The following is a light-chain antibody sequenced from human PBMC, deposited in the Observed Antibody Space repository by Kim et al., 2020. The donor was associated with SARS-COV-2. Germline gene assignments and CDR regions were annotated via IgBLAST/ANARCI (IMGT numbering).Light chain of an antibody. CDR3: NSRDNNDNVL. CDR2: GKN. V-gene: IGLV3-19*01. Sequence: SSELTQDPAVSVALGQTVRITCQGDSLRSYYTTWYQQKPGQAPIVVVYGKNNRPSGIPDRFSGSSSGNTASLTITGTQAGDEADYYCNSRDNNDNVLFGGETQLTVL. CDR1: SLRSYY. J-gene: IGLJ2*01.